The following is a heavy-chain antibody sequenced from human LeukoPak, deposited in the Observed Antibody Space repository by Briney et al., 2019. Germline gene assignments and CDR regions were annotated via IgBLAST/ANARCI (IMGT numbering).Heavy chain of an antibody. CDR1: GFTFSSYG. Sequence: GGSLRLSCAASGFTFSSYGMHWVRQAPGKGLEWLAFIWSDGIHKSYVDSLKGRFTISRDNSKNTLYLQMNSLKAEDTAVYYCAKANCTTEYHAFNIWGQGTMVIVSS. CDR3: AKANCTTEYHAFNI. J-gene: IGHJ3*02. V-gene: IGHV3-30*02. CDR2: IWSDGIHK. D-gene: IGHD2/OR15-2a*01.